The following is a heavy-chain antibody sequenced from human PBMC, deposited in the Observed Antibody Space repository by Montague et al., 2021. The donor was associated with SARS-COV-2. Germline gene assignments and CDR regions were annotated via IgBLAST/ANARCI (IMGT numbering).Heavy chain of an antibody. Sequence: SETLSLTCTVSGGSISSSNNYWGGVSQPPGKEVEWSGRSFYRGDPNYNTSLKSRRTISVDTSQNQLSLKLSSVTAADTAVYYCARAATITMIVVVLDAFDVWGQGTMVTVSS. V-gene: IGHV4-39*07. CDR3: ARAATITMIVVVLDAFDV. D-gene: IGHD3-22*01. CDR1: GGSISSSNNY. CDR2: SFYRGDP. J-gene: IGHJ3*01.